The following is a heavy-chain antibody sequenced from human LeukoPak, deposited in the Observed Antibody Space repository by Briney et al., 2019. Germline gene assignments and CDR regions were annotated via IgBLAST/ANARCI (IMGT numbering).Heavy chain of an antibody. V-gene: IGHV1-8*02. D-gene: IGHD6-6*01. CDR1: GYTFTGYY. Sequence: GASVKVSCKASGYTFTGYYMHWVRQAPGQGLEWMGWINPNSGNTGYAQKFQGRVTLTRNTSINTAYMELSSLKSEDTAVYYCVRGIIAARRGSWFDPWGQGTLVTVSS. J-gene: IGHJ5*02. CDR3: VRGIIAARRGSWFDP. CDR2: INPNSGNT.